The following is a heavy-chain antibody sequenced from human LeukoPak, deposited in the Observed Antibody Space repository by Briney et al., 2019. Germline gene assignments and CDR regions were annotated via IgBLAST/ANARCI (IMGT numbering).Heavy chain of an antibody. D-gene: IGHD6-6*01. J-gene: IGHJ6*03. V-gene: IGHV1-18*01. Sequence: ASVKVSCKASGYTFTSYGISWVRQAPGQGLEWMGWISAYNGNTNYAQKLQGRVTMTTDTSTSTAYMELRSLRSDDTAVYYCARLLIAARGYYYYYMDVWGKGTTVTVSS. CDR1: GYTFTSYG. CDR2: ISAYNGNT. CDR3: ARLLIAARGYYYYYMDV.